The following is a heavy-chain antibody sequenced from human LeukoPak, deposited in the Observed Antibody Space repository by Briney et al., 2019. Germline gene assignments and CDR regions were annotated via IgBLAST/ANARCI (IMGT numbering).Heavy chain of an antibody. D-gene: IGHD3-10*01. J-gene: IGHJ5*02. CDR1: GYTFTGYY. V-gene: IGHV1-2*02. CDR3: ARGSRHGSGSYSNWFDP. CDR2: INPNSGGT. Sequence: GASVKVSCKASGYTFTGYYMHWVRQAPGQGLEWMGWINPNSGGTNYAQKFQGRVTMTRDTSISTAYMELCRLRSDDTAVYYCARGSRHGSGSYSNWFDPWGQGTLVTVSS.